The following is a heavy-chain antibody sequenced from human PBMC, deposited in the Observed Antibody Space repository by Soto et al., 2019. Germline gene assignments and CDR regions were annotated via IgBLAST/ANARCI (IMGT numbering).Heavy chain of an antibody. J-gene: IGHJ4*02. D-gene: IGHD3-9*01. V-gene: IGHV3-23*01. CDR1: GFTPTTTP. Sequence: GGSLRLSCAGSGFTPTTTPLSWVRQPPGKGLEWVTTISGTASRTYYVDSVKGRFFISRDNSKNTVTLQMNNLTVDDTAVYYCATSFRYFDNWGQGTRVTSPQ. CDR3: ATSFRYFDN. CDR2: ISGTASRT.